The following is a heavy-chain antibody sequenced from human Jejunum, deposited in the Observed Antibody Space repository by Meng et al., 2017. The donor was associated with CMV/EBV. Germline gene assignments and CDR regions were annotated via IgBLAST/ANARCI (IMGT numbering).Heavy chain of an antibody. CDR2: MWYDGRNK. CDR3: AKLDTAMANYYQYYYGMDV. CDR1: TDG. J-gene: IGHJ6*02. Sequence: TDGLRWGRKPRGKGLEGVAVMWYDGRNKFCADAVKGRITISRDNSKNTLYLQMNSLRAEDTAVYYCAKLDTAMANYYQYYYGMDVWGQGTTVTVSS. V-gene: IGHV3-33*06. D-gene: IGHD5-18*01.